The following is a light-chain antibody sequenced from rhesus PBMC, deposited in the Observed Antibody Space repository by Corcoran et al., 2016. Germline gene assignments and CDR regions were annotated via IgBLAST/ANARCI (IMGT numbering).Light chain of an antibody. J-gene: IGKJ2*01. V-gene: IGKV1-22*01. CDR3: LQYSSSPYS. Sequence: DIQMTQSPSSLSASVGDTVTITCRVSQSISSWLDWYQQKPGKAPKLLIYKASSLQSGVPSRFSGSGSGTDFTLTLSSRQPDDFATYYCLQYSSSPYSFSQGTKVDIK. CDR1: QSISSW. CDR2: KAS.